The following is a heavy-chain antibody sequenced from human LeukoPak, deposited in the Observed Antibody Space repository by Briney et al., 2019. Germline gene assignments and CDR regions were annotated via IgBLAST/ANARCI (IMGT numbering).Heavy chain of an antibody. J-gene: IGHJ6*03. CDR1: GYTFTSYG. CDR2: ISAYNGNT. D-gene: IGHD4-23*01. CDR3: ARDQGYGGNPGYYYYYYMDV. Sequence: ASVKVSCKASGYTFTSYGISWVRQAPGQGLEWMGWISAYNGNTNYAQKLQGRVTMTTDTSTSTAYMELRSLRSDDTAVYHCARDQGYGGNPGYYYYYYMDVWGKGTTVTVSS. V-gene: IGHV1-18*01.